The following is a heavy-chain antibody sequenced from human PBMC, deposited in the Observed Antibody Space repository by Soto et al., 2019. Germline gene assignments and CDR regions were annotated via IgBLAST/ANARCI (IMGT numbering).Heavy chain of an antibody. Sequence: SETLSLTCTVSGGSISSYFYIWVRQPPGKGLEWIGSVYYTGTTDYNPSLKSRATISVDTSKTQFSLNLRSVTAADTAVYYCARDLAAVPRAFDYWGRGTLVTVSS. V-gene: IGHV4-59*01. CDR2: VYYTGTT. D-gene: IGHD6-13*01. CDR3: ARDLAAVPRAFDY. J-gene: IGHJ4*02. CDR1: GGSISSYF.